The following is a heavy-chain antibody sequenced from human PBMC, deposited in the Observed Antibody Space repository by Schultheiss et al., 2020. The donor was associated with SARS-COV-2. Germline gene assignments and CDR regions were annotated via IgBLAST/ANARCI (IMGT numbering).Heavy chain of an antibody. CDR2: AHYSGST. Sequence: SETLSLTCSVSGGSVSTYYWSWVRQPPGKPLEWIGYAHYSGSTNYNSSLRSRVVISVDTSKNQFSLRLNSVSPADTAVYYCARDPRRGMDVWGQGTTVTVSS. J-gene: IGHJ6*02. CDR1: GGSVSTYY. V-gene: IGHV4-59*02. CDR3: ARDPRRGMDV.